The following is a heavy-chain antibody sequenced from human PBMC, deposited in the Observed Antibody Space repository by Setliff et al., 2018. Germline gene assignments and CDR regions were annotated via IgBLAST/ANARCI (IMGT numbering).Heavy chain of an antibody. CDR1: GGTFSNYA. Sequence: SVKVSCKASGGTFSNYAISWVRQAPGQGLEWMGRIIPVLGSADYAQKFQGRVTFTADESTSTAYMELSSLRSDDTAMYYCARDAHDYDSSENPIVDYWGQGTLVTVSS. J-gene: IGHJ4*02. D-gene: IGHD3-22*01. CDR2: IIPVLGSA. V-gene: IGHV1-69*11. CDR3: ARDAHDYDSSENPIVDY.